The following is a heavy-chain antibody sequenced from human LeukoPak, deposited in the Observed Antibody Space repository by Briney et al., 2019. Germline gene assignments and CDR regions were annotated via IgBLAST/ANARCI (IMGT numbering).Heavy chain of an antibody. J-gene: IGHJ4*02. CDR2: ISAYNGNT. V-gene: IGHV1-18*01. CDR3: ARVPNYYDSSGSIDY. Sequence: ASVKVSCKASGYTFTSYGISWMRQAPGQGLEWMGWISAYNGNTNYAQKLQGRVTMTTDTSTSTAYMELRSLRSDDTAVYYCARVPNYYDSSGSIDYWGQGTLVTVSS. D-gene: IGHD3-22*01. CDR1: GYTFTSYG.